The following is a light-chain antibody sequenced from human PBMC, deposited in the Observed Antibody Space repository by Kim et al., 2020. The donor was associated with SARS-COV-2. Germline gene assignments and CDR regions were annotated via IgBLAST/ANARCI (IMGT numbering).Light chain of an antibody. V-gene: IGLV2-14*03. CDR1: GSDIGAYNY. CDR2: DVT. CDR3: ASYTRSGTFYV. Sequence: QSALTQPASVSGSPGQSITLSCTGTGSDIGAYNYVSWYQHHPGKAPQLMIYDVTNRPSGVSDRFSGSKSGNTASLTISGLQAEDEADYYCASYTRSGTFYVFRHGTKVAVL. J-gene: IGLJ1*01.